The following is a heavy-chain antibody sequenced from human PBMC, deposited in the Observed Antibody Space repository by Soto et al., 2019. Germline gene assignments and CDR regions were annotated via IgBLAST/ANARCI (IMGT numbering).Heavy chain of an antibody. CDR1: GGSFSGYY. V-gene: IGHV4-34*01. D-gene: IGHD2-2*01. Sequence: SETMSLTCAVYGGSFSGYYWSWIRQPPGKGLEWIGEINHSGSTNYNPSLKSRVTISVDTSKNQFSLKLSSVTAADTAVYYCAGGPRGVPNWFDPWGQGTLVTVSS. CDR3: AGGPRGVPNWFDP. CDR2: INHSGST. J-gene: IGHJ5*02.